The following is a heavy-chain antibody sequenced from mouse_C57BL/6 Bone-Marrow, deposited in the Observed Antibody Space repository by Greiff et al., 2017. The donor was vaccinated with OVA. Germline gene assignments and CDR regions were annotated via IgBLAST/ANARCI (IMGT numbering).Heavy chain of an antibody. CDR1: GYTFTSYW. V-gene: IGHV1-50*01. CDR2: IDPSDSYT. Sequence: QVQLQQPGAELVKPGASVKLSCKASGYTFTSYWMQWVKQRPGQGLEWIGEIDPSDSYTNYNQKFKGKATLTVDTSSSTAYMQLSSLTSEDSAVYYCARWGYGSGYGYWGQGTTLTVSS. CDR3: ARWGYGSGYGY. D-gene: IGHD1-1*01. J-gene: IGHJ2*01.